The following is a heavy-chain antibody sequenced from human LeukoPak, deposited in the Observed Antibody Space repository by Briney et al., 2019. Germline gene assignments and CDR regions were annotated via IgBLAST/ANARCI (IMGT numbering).Heavy chain of an antibody. CDR1: GFTVSSNE. D-gene: IGHD6-13*01. V-gene: IGHV3-38-3*01. J-gene: IGHJ4*02. CDR2: ISGGST. Sequence: GGSLRLSCAASGFTVSSNEMSWVRQAPGKGLEWVSSISGGSTDYADSRKGRVTISRDNSKNTLHLQMNSLRAEDTSVYYCAQIAAAPFDYWGQGTLVTVSS. CDR3: AQIAAAPFDY.